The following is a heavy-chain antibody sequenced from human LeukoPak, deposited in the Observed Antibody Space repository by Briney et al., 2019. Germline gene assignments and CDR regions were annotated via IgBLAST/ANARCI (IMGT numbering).Heavy chain of an antibody. Sequence: SQTLSLTCTVSGGSISSGGYYWSWIRQHPGKGLEWIGYIYYSGSTYYNPSLKSRVTISVDTSENQFSLKLSSVTAADTAVYYCARDYYDSSGYRYDAFDIWGQGTMVTVSS. V-gene: IGHV4-31*03. D-gene: IGHD3-22*01. J-gene: IGHJ3*02. CDR1: GGSISSGGYY. CDR2: IYYSGST. CDR3: ARDYYDSSGYRYDAFDI.